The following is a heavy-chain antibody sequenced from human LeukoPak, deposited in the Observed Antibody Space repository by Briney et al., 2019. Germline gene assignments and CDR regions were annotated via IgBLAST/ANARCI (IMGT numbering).Heavy chain of an antibody. V-gene: IGHV4-59*10. CDR3: ARGPYSYDSSGAFDI. CDR1: GGSFSGYS. CDR2: IYTSGST. J-gene: IGHJ3*02. Sequence: PSETLSLTCAVYGGSFSGYSWSWIRQPPGKGLEWIGRIYTSGSTNYNPSLKSRVTMSVDTSKNQFSLKLSSVTAADTAVYFCARGPYSYDSSGAFDIWGQGTMVTVSS. D-gene: IGHD3-22*01.